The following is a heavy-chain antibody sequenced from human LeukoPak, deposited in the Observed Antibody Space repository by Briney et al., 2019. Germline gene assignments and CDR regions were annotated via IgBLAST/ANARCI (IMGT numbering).Heavy chain of an antibody. CDR1: GYTFSSYW. Sequence: KPGESLRISCKGSGYTFSSYWIGWVRQMPGKGLEWMGIIYPGDSDTRYSPSFQGQVTISADKSISTAYLQWSSLKASDTAMYYCASPSMVVIDAFDIWGQGTMVTVSS. J-gene: IGHJ3*02. CDR3: ASPSMVVIDAFDI. CDR2: IYPGDSDT. D-gene: IGHD4-23*01. V-gene: IGHV5-51*03.